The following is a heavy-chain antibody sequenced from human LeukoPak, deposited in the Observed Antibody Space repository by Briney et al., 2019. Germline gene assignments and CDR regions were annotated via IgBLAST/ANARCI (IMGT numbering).Heavy chain of an antibody. J-gene: IGHJ3*02. V-gene: IGHV4-39*01. CDR1: GGSISSSSYY. Sequence: SETLSLTCTVSGGSISSSSYYWSWIRQPPGKGLEWIGSIYYSGSTYYNPSLKSRVTISVDTSKNQFSLKLSSVTAADTAVYYCAKGYYYDSSGYYYAREDAFDIWGQGTMVTVSS. CDR2: IYYSGST. D-gene: IGHD3-22*01. CDR3: AKGYYYDSSGYYYAREDAFDI.